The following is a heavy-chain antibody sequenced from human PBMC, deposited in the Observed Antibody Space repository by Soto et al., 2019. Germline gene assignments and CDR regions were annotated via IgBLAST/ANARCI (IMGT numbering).Heavy chain of an antibody. CDR3: ARIPLKQWLVTYYFDY. J-gene: IGHJ4*02. CDR1: GYSFTSYW. D-gene: IGHD6-19*01. V-gene: IGHV5-51*04. Sequence: GESLKISCKGSGYSFTSYWIGWVRQMPGKGLEWMGIIYPGDSDARYSPSFQGQVTISADKPISTAYLQWSSLKASDTAMYYCARIPLKQWLVTYYFDYWGQGTLVTVSS. CDR2: IYPGDSDA.